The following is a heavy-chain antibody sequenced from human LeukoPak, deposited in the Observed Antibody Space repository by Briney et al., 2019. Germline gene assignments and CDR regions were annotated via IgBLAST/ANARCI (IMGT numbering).Heavy chain of an antibody. Sequence: SETLSLTCTVSGDSLNTYYWTWIRQTPGKELEWIGFVASSGTSNYNPSLKSRVSISIDTSKNQFSLALTSVTPADTAVYYCARVVRGVVTSNWFDPWGQATLVSVSS. D-gene: IGHD2-21*02. CDR1: GDSLNTYY. J-gene: IGHJ5*02. CDR2: VASSGTS. V-gene: IGHV4-59*01. CDR3: ARVVRGVVTSNWFDP.